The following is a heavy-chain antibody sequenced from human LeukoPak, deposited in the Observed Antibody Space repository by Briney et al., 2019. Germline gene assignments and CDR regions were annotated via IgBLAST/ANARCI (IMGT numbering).Heavy chain of an antibody. CDR2: ISSSGSPI. D-gene: IGHD6-13*01. V-gene: IGHV3-11*04. Sequence: PGGSLRLSCAASGFVFSDYYMSWIRQAPGKGLEWVSYISSSGSPIYYAESVKGRFTISRDNAKNTLYLQMNSLRAEDTAVYYCARGLGGYTSSQAYWGQGTLVTVSS. CDR3: ARGLGGYTSSQAY. J-gene: IGHJ4*02. CDR1: GFVFSDYY.